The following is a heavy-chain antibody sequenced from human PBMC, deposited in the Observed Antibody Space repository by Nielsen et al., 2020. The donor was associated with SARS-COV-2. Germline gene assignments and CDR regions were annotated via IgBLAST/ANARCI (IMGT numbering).Heavy chain of an antibody. CDR3: ARDPEYYYDSSGYSLDAEYFQH. CDR2: IWYDGSNK. Sequence: GESLKISCAASGFTFSSYGMHWVRQAPGKGLEWVAVIWYDGSNKYYADSVKGRFTISRDNSKNTLYLQMNSLRAEDTAVYYCARDPEYYYDSSGYSLDAEYFQHWGQGTLVTVSS. CDR1: GFTFSSYG. V-gene: IGHV3-33*01. J-gene: IGHJ1*01. D-gene: IGHD3-22*01.